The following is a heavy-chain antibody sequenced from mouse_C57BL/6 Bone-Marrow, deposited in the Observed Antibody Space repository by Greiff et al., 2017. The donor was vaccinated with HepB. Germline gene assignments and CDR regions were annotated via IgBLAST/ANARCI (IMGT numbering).Heavy chain of an antibody. D-gene: IGHD1-1*01. CDR2: INPGSGGT. Sequence: QVQLQQSGAELVRPGTSVKVSCKASGYAFTNYLIEWVKQRPGQGLEWIGVINPGSGGTNYNEKFKGKATLTADKSSSTAYMQLSSLTSEDSAVYFCARWYYGSSNYAMDYWGQGTSVTVSS. J-gene: IGHJ4*01. CDR3: ARWYYGSSNYAMDY. V-gene: IGHV1-54*01. CDR1: GYAFTNYL.